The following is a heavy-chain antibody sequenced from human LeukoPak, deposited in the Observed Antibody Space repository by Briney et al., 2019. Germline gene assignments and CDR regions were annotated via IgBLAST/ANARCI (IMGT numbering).Heavy chain of an antibody. J-gene: IGHJ4*02. CDR3: AKDFEEYCSGGSCYAHDY. CDR1: GFTFSSYA. D-gene: IGHD2-15*01. CDR2: ISGSGGST. V-gene: IGHV3-23*01. Sequence: GGSLRLSCAASGFTFSSYAMSWVRQAPGRGLEWVSAISGSGGSTYYADSVKGRFTISRDNSKNTLYLQMNSLRAEDTAVYYCAKDFEEYCSGGSCYAHDYWGQGTLVTVSS.